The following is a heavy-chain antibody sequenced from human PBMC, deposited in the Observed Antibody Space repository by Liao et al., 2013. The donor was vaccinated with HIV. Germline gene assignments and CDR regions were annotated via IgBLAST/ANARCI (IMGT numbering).Heavy chain of an antibody. V-gene: IGHV4-34*01. Sequence: QVQLQQWGAGLLKPSETLSLTCAVYGGSFSGYYWSWIRQPPGKGLEWIGEINHSGSTNYNPSLKSRVTISVDTSKNQFSLKLSSVTAADTAVYYCARARNLGISRINWFDPWGQGNPGHRL. J-gene: IGHJ5*02. CDR1: GGSFSGYY. CDR3: ARARNLGISRINWFDP. D-gene: IGHD3-16*01. CDR2: INHSGST.